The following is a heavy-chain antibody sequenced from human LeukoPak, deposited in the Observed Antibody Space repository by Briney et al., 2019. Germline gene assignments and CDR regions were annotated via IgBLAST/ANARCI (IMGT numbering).Heavy chain of an antibody. CDR2: ISYDGSNK. J-gene: IGHJ4*02. CDR1: GFTFSSYA. Sequence: GRSLRLSCAASGFTFSSYAMHWVRQAPGKGLEWVAVISYDGSNKYYADSVKGRFTISRDDSKNTLYLQMNSLRAEDTAVYYCAKYQRQWLPKGGFDYWGQGTLVTVSS. V-gene: IGHV3-30-3*02. D-gene: IGHD6-19*01. CDR3: AKYQRQWLPKGGFDY.